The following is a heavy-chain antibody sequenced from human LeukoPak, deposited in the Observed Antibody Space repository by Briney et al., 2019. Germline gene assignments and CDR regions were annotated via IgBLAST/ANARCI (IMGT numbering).Heavy chain of an antibody. Sequence: GGSLRLSCAASGFTFSSYEMNWVRQAPGKGLEWVSYISSSGSTIYYADSVKGRFTIPRDNAKNSLYLQMNSLRAEDTAVYYCARVPNRKLWFGELFPSYFDYWGQGTLVTVSS. V-gene: IGHV3-48*03. D-gene: IGHD3-10*01. J-gene: IGHJ4*02. CDR1: GFTFSSYE. CDR2: ISSSGSTI. CDR3: ARVPNRKLWFGELFPSYFDY.